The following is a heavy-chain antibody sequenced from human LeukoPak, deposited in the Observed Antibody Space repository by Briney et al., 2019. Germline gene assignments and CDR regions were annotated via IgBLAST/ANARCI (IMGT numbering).Heavy chain of an antibody. Sequence: GGSLRLSCAASGFTFSTYWMSWVRQAPGKGLEWVANIKEDGSEKYYVGSLKGRFTISRDNAKNSLFLQMNSLRAEDTAVYYCARGSGSYYIWWGQGTLVTVSS. V-gene: IGHV3-7*05. CDR3: ARGSGSYYIW. CDR1: GFTFSTYW. J-gene: IGHJ4*02. D-gene: IGHD1-26*01. CDR2: IKEDGSEK.